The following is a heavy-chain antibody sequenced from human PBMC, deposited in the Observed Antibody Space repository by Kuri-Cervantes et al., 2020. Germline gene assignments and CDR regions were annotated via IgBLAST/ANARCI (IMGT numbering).Heavy chain of an antibody. CDR1: GFTFSSYA. CDR3: ARGGCSGGSCYSGAFDI. Sequence: GGSLRLSCAASGFTFSSYAMHWVRQAPGKGLEWVAVISYDGSNKYYADSVKGRFTISRDNAKNSLYLQMNSLRAEDTAVYYCARGGCSGGSCYSGAFDIWGQGAMVTVSS. J-gene: IGHJ3*02. D-gene: IGHD2-15*01. CDR2: ISYDGSNK. V-gene: IGHV3-30*07.